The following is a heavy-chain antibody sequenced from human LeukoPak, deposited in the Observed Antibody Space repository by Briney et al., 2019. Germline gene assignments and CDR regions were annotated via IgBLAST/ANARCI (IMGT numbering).Heavy chain of an antibody. J-gene: IGHJ4*02. D-gene: IGHD3-9*01. V-gene: IGHV4-38-2*02. Sequence: SETLSLTCTVSGYSISSGYYWGWIRQPPGQGLEWIGSIYHSGSTYYNPSLKSRVTISVDTSKNQFSLKLSSVTAADTAVYYCAREDFDWPFDYWGQGTLVTVSS. CDR2: IYHSGST. CDR3: AREDFDWPFDY. CDR1: GYSISSGYY.